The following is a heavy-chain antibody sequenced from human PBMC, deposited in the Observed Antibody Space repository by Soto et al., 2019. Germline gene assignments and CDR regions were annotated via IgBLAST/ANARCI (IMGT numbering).Heavy chain of an antibody. Sequence: QVQLVESGGGVVQPGKSLRLSCAASGISFSNIDMHWVRQAPGKGLDWVAFIWSDGSNEEYSDSVKGRFTISRDNSKNTLYVQMNSLRVEDTAVYYCARGYYGRGHYYTICGMDVWGQGTTVAVSS. CDR1: GISFSNID. V-gene: IGHV3-33*01. CDR3: ARGYYGRGHYYTICGMDV. D-gene: IGHD3-22*01. J-gene: IGHJ6*02. CDR2: IWSDGSNE.